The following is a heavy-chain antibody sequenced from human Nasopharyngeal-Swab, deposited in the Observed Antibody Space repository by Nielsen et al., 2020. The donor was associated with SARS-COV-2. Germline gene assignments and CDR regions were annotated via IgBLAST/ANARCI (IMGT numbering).Heavy chain of an antibody. D-gene: IGHD6-13*01. CDR1: GFTFSSYA. CDR3: AKGGFGQQLVPSWGDY. CDR2: IGGSGGST. J-gene: IGHJ4*02. Sequence: GGSLRLSCAASGFTFSSYAMSWVRQAPGKGLEWVSAIGGSGGSTYYADSVKGRFTISRDNSKNTLYLQMNSLRAEDTAVYYCAKGGFGQQLVPSWGDYWGQGTLVTVSS. V-gene: IGHV3-23*01.